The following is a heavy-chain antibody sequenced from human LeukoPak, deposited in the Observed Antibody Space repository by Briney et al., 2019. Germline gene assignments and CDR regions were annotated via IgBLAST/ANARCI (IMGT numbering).Heavy chain of an antibody. CDR2: VSNDGNYK. D-gene: IGHD1-26*01. CDR1: GFTFSSYG. J-gene: IGHJ4*02. V-gene: IGHV3-30*18. CDR3: AKEGGSYYDGRNFDY. Sequence: GGSLRLSCAASGFTFSSYGMHWVRQAPGKGLEWVAAVSNDGNYKYYADSVKGRVTISRDKSKSTLCLQMNSLRPEDTAVYYCAKEGGSYYDGRNFDYWGQGTLVTVSS.